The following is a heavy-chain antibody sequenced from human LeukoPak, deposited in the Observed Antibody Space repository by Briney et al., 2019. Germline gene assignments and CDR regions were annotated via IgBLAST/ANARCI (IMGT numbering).Heavy chain of an antibody. CDR1: GINFSDSE. V-gene: IGHV3-48*03. CDR2: ISSSGTTI. D-gene: IGHD3/OR15-3a*01. CDR3: ARGVPTGYYTSCYDY. Sequence: HPRGSLRLSCAASGINFSDSEMNWVRQAPGKGLEWVSYISSSGTTIYYADSVKGRFTISRDNAKNSLYLQMNSLRAEDTAVYYCARGVPTGYYTSCYDYWGQGTLVTVSS. J-gene: IGHJ4*02.